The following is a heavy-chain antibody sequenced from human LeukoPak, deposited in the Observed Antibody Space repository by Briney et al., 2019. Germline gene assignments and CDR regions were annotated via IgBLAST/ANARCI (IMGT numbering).Heavy chain of an antibody. CDR1: GFTFSSFS. CDR3: ATSSGGSDHDYFDY. D-gene: IGHD1-26*01. Sequence: GGSLRLSCAASGFTFSSFSMTWVRQAPGKGLEWVSSIIVSGTTYYADSVKGRFTISRDNSKNILYLQMSSLSAEDTAVYYCATSSGGSDHDYFDYWGQGTLVTVSS. CDR2: IIVSGTT. V-gene: IGHV3-23*01. J-gene: IGHJ4*02.